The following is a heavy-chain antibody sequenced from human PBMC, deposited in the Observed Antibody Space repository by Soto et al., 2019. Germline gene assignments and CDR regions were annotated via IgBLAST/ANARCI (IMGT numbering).Heavy chain of an antibody. V-gene: IGHV3-30-3*01. J-gene: IGHJ6*02. CDR3: ARSSRGYYYYGMDV. CDR1: GFTFSSYA. CDR2: ISYDGSNK. Sequence: LRLSCAASGFTFSSYAMHWVRQAPGKGLEWVAVISYDGSNKYYADSVKGRFTISRDNSKNTLYLQMNSLRAEDTAVYYCARSSRGYYYYGMDVWGQGTTVTVSS. D-gene: IGHD6-6*01.